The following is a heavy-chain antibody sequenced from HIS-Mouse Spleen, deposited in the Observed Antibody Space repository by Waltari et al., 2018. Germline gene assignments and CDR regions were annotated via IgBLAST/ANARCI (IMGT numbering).Heavy chain of an antibody. D-gene: IGHD6-13*01. CDR2: IYSGGSR. Sequence: EVQLVEAGGGFIQPGGSLSLSCAASGFTSSSPNPSCGRQRPGKGLKWVSVIYSGGSRCYADSVKGGFTISRDNYRNRLYLQMNSLSAEDTAVYYCARDHGDSSSWYWDFDLWGRGTLVTVAS. V-gene: IGHV3-53*01. CDR3: ARDHGDSSSWYWDFDL. J-gene: IGHJ2*01. CDR1: GFTSSSPN.